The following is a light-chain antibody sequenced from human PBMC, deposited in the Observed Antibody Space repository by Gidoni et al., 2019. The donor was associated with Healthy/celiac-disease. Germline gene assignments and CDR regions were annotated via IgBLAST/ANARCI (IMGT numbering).Light chain of an antibody. CDR2: KAS. Sequence: DIQMTQSPSTLSASVGDRVTITCRASQSISSWLAWYQQKPGKAPKLLIYKASSLEIGVPSRFSGSGSGTEFTLPISSLQPDVFATYYCQQYNSYPWTFGQGTKVEIK. V-gene: IGKV1-5*03. CDR1: QSISSW. J-gene: IGKJ1*01. CDR3: QQYNSYPWT.